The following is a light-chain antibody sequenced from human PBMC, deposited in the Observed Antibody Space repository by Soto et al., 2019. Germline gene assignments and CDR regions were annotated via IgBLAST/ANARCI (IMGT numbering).Light chain of an antibody. CDR3: NSYATGNTRV. V-gene: IGLV2-14*01. J-gene: IGLJ1*01. Sequence: QSVLAQPASVSGSPGQSITISCTGSSSYIGDYDYVSWYQQHPGKAPNVLISEVSNRPSGVSNRFSGSKSGNTASLTISRLQAEDEADYYCNSYATGNTRVFGTGSKVTVL. CDR2: EVS. CDR1: SSYIGDYDY.